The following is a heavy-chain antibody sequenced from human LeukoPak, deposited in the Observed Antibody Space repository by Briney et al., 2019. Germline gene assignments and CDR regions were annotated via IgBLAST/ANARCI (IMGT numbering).Heavy chain of an antibody. CDR2: IYYSGST. CDR3: ARHPHCISTSCYSHHYYYYYYVDV. D-gene: IGHD2-15*01. Sequence: SETLSLTCTVSGGSISSYYWSWIRQPPGKGLEWIGYIYYSGSTNYNPSLKSRVTISVDTSKNQFSLKLSSVTAADTAVYYCARHPHCISTSCYSHHYYYYYYVDVWGNGTTVTVSS. J-gene: IGHJ6*03. CDR1: GGSISSYY. V-gene: IGHV4-59*01.